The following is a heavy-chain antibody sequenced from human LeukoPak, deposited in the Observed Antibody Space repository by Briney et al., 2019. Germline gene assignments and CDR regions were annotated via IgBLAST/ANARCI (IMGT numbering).Heavy chain of an antibody. CDR3: ARRRDFIDY. V-gene: IGHV3-11*01. CDR1: GFTLSDYY. Sequence: GGSLRLSCAASGFTLSDYYMIWIRQAPGKGLEWVSYSSSSGSTIYYADSVKGRFAISRDNAKNSLYLQINSLRAEDTAVYYCARRRDFIDYWGQGTLVTVSS. J-gene: IGHJ4*02. CDR2: SSSSGSTI. D-gene: IGHD3/OR15-3a*01.